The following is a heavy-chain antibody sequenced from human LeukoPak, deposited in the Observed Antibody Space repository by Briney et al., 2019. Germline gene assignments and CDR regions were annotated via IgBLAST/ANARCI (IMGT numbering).Heavy chain of an antibody. V-gene: IGHV4-38-2*02. CDR3: ARVMGASWFFYLDV. J-gene: IGHJ6*03. D-gene: IGHD3-16*02. CDR1: GYSISTGYY. Sequence: PSETLSLTCTVSGYSISTGYYWYWIRQPPGKRLEWIGTFYHGGSTYYNPSLKSRVTMSIDKSNNQLSLKMNSVTAADTAVYYCARVMGASWFFYLDVWGKGTTVTVSS. CDR2: FYHGGST.